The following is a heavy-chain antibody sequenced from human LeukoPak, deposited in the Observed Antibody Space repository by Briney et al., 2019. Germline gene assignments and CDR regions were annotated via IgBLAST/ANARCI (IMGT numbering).Heavy chain of an antibody. CDR2: ISYDGSNN. CDR1: GFTFSSYG. D-gene: IGHD3-9*01. J-gene: IGHJ4*02. CDR3: GKDDHESFRFDISTGYPGY. Sequence: GGSLRLSCAASGFTFSSYGMHWVRQAPGKGLEWVGVISYDGSNNYYADSVKRRFTISRDNSKNTLHLQMNSLRAEDTGVYYCGKDDHESFRFDISTGYPGYWGEGTLVTVSS. V-gene: IGHV3-30*18.